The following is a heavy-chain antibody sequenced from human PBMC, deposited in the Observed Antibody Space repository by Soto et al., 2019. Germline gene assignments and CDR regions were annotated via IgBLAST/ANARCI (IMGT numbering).Heavy chain of an antibody. CDR1: GGSISSYY. V-gene: IGHV4-59*01. Sequence: SETLSLTCTVSGGSISSYYWSWIRQPPGKGLEWIGYIYYSGSTNYNPSLKSRVTISVDTSKNQFSLKLSSVTAADTAVYYCARRFGEFFGMDVWAQGTTVTVSS. J-gene: IGHJ6*02. CDR3: ARRFGEFFGMDV. CDR2: IYYSGST. D-gene: IGHD3-10*01.